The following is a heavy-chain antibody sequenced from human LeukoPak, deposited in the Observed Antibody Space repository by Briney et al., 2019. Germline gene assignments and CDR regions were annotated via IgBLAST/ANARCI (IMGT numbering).Heavy chain of an antibody. CDR3: ARSGVGGTYYYYYYYGMDV. CDR2: INPSGGST. Sequence: GASVKVSCKASGYTFTSYYMHWVRQAPGQGLEWMGIINPSGGSTSYARKFQGRVTMTRDTSTSTVYMELSSLRSEDTAVYYCARSGVGGTYYYYYYYGMDVWGQGTTVTVSS. CDR1: GYTFTSYY. J-gene: IGHJ6*02. D-gene: IGHD1-26*01. V-gene: IGHV1-46*01.